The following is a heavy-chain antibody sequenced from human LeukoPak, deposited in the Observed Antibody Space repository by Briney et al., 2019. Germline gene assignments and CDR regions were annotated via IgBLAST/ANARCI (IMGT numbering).Heavy chain of an antibody. CDR3: AGEDNSSGYRPFDI. J-gene: IGHJ3*02. CDR1: GYTYSGYY. V-gene: IGHV1-2*06. D-gene: IGHD3-22*01. Sequence: ASVKVSCKASGYTYSGYYIHWVRQAPGQGLEWMGRINPNNGGTNYAQKFQGRVTMTRDMSMSTAYMELSRLRSDDTAVYYCAGEDNSSGYRPFDIWGQGTMVTVPS. CDR2: INPNNGGT.